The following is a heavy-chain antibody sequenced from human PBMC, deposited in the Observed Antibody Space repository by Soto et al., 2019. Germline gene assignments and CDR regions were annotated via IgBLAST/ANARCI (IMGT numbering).Heavy chain of an antibody. V-gene: IGHV3-66*01. CDR3: ARGWRRATTFDY. D-gene: IGHD1-1*01. CDR1: ELIVSTNY. J-gene: IGHJ4*02. Sequence: EVQLMESGGGLVQPGGSLRLSCVASELIVSTNYMGWVCQAPGKGLEWVSVIYTAGATYYADSVKDRFSISRDGAKNTLDLQMDSLRVDDTAVYYCARGWRRATTFDYWGQGTMVTVSS. CDR2: IYTAGAT.